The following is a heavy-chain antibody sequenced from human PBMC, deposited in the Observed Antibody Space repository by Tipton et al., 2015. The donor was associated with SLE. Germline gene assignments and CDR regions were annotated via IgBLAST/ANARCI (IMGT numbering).Heavy chain of an antibody. D-gene: IGHD3-22*01. V-gene: IGHV4-34*01. CDR1: GGSFSGYY. J-gene: IGHJ4*02. CDR3: ARGHYYDSSGYFDY. Sequence: TLSLTCAVYGGSFSGYYWSWIRQPPGKGLEWIGEINHSGSTNYNPSLKSRITISVDTSKNQFSLKLSSVTAADTAVYYCARGHYYDSSGYFDYWGQGTLVTVSS. CDR2: INHSGST.